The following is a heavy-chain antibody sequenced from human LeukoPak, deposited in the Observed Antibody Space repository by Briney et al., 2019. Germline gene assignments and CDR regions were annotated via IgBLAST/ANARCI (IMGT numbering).Heavy chain of an antibody. CDR1: GYTLTELS. D-gene: IGHD3-22*01. Sequence: ASVKVSCKVSGYTLTELSMHWVRQAPGKGLEWMGGFDPEDGETIYAQKFRGRVTMTEDTSTDTAYMELSSLRSEDTAVYYCATEGGNPYYYDSSGYYDEWWGQGTLVTVSS. J-gene: IGHJ4*02. CDR3: ATEGGNPYYYDSSGYYDEW. V-gene: IGHV1-24*01. CDR2: FDPEDGET.